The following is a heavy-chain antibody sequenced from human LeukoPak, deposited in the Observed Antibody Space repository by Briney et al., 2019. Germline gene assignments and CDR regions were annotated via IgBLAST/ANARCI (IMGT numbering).Heavy chain of an antibody. Sequence: PGGSLRLSCVASGNYWMHWVRQAPGKGLVWVSHINSDGSWTSYVDSVKGRFTISKDNAKNTVYLQMNSLRAEDTAVYYCVSFYETYWGRGTLVTVSS. CDR2: INSDGSWT. CDR3: VSFYETY. J-gene: IGHJ4*02. D-gene: IGHD2/OR15-2a*01. CDR1: GNYW. V-gene: IGHV3-74*01.